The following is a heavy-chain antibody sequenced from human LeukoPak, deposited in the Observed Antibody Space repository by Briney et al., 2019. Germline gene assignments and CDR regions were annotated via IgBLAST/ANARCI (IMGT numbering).Heavy chain of an antibody. D-gene: IGHD6-13*01. Sequence: GGSLRLSCAGSGFTFSSYSMNWVRQPPGKGLEWVSSISSSSSYIFYADSVKGRFTISRDNSKNTLYLQMNSLRAEDTAVYYCARRNIAAAALDYWGQGTLVTVSS. J-gene: IGHJ4*02. V-gene: IGHV3-21*04. CDR3: ARRNIAAAALDY. CDR1: GFTFSSYS. CDR2: ISSSSSYI.